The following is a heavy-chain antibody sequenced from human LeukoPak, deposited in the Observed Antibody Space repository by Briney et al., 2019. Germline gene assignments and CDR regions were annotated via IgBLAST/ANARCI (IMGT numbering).Heavy chain of an antibody. CDR2: ISYDGSNK. V-gene: IGHV3-30*18. Sequence: PGGSLRLSCAASGFTFSSYGMHWVRQAPGKGLEWVAVISYDGSNKYYADSVKGRFTISRDNSKNMLYLQMNSLRAEDTAVYYCAKGIFDILTGYFDYWGQGTLVTVSS. CDR3: AKGIFDILTGYFDY. J-gene: IGHJ4*02. CDR1: GFTFSSYG. D-gene: IGHD3-9*01.